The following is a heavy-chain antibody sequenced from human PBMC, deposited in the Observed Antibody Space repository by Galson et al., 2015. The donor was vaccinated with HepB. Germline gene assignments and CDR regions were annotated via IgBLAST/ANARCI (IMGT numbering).Heavy chain of an antibody. Sequence: SLRLSCAASGFIFSSYSMNWVRQVPGKGLEWVSYISSRSNPIYYADSVKGRFTISRDNAKNSLYLQMNSLRDEDTAVYYCARVIVLDFWSGQGWFDPWGQGTLVTVSS. CDR2: ISSRSNPI. J-gene: IGHJ5*02. CDR3: ARVIVLDFWSGQGWFDP. V-gene: IGHV3-48*02. D-gene: IGHD3-3*01. CDR1: GFIFSSYS.